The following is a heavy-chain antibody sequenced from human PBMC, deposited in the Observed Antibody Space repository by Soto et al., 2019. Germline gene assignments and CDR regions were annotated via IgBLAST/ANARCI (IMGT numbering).Heavy chain of an antibody. Sequence: SETLSLTCTVSGGSISSYYWSWIRQPPGKGLEWIGYIYYSGSTNYNPSLKSRVTISVGTSKNQFSLKLSSVTAADTAVYYCARDRGYYGSGALGYWGQGTLVTVSS. D-gene: IGHD3-10*01. CDR2: IYYSGST. V-gene: IGHV4-59*01. J-gene: IGHJ4*02. CDR1: GGSISSYY. CDR3: ARDRGYYGSGALGY.